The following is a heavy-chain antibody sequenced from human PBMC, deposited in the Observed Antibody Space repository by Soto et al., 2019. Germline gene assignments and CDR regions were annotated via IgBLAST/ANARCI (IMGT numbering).Heavy chain of an antibody. J-gene: IGHJ6*02. D-gene: IGHD2-21*01. CDR1: GYSFSNYW. CDR2: IYPGDSAT. Sequence: GESLKISCKGSGYSFSNYWIGWVRQTPGRGLEWMGIIYPGDSATRYGPSFQGRVTISVDKSISTAYLRWSSLRASDTAMYYCACSILPWQAEGLIPQYYYYGMDVWGQGTAVTVSS. V-gene: IGHV5-51*01. CDR3: ACSILPWQAEGLIPQYYYYGMDV.